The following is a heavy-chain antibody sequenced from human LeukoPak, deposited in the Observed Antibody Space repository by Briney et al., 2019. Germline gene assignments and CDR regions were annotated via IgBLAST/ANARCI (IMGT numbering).Heavy chain of an antibody. D-gene: IGHD2-8*01. J-gene: IGHJ4*02. Sequence: SVKVSCKASGYTFTNYYIHWVRQAPGQGLEWMGGIIPIFGTANYAQKFQGRVTITADESTSTAYMELSSLRSEDTAVYYCARDYPNEGGVRDYWGQGTLVTVSS. CDR3: ARDYPNEGGVRDY. V-gene: IGHV1-69*13. CDR2: IIPIFGTA. CDR1: GYTFTNYY.